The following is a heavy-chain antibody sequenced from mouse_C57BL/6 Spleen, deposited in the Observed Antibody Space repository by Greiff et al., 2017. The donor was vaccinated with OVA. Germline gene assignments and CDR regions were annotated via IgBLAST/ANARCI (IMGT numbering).Heavy chain of an antibody. V-gene: IGHV5-17*01. D-gene: IGHD2-4*01. Sequence: EVKLEESGGGLVKPGGSLKLSCAASGFTFSDYGMHWVRQAPEKGLEWVAYISSGSSTTYYADTVKGRCTISRDNAKNTLFLKMTSLRSEDTAMYYCARGGDYPFAYWGQGTLVTVSA. J-gene: IGHJ3*01. CDR1: GFTFSDYG. CDR2: ISSGSSTT. CDR3: ARGGDYPFAY.